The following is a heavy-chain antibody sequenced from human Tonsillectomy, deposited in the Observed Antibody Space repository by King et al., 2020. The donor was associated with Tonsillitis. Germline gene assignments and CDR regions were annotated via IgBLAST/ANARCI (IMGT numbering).Heavy chain of an antibody. V-gene: IGHV1-69*01. CDR3: ASWYSSGWSQLYPMDV. CDR1: GGTFSSYT. D-gene: IGHD6-19*01. J-gene: IGHJ6*02. CDR2: IIPIFGTT. Sequence: QVQLVESGAEVKKPGSSVKVSCKASGGTFSSYTISWVRQAPGQGLEWMGRIIPIFGTTNYAQKFQGRVTITADESTSTAYLELSSLRSEDTAVYYCASWYSSGWSQLYPMDVWGQGTTVTVSS.